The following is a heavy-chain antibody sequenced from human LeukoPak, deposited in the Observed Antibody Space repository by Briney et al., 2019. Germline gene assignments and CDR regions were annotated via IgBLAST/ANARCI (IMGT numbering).Heavy chain of an antibody. J-gene: IGHJ6*03. CDR2: IYYSGST. CDR3: ARVHRSTGYMDV. Sequence: KPSETLSLTCTVSGGSISSGGYYWSWIRQHPGKGLEWIGYIYYSGSTYYSPSLKSRVTISVDTSKNQFSLKLSSVTAADTAVYYCARVHRSTGYMDVWGKGTTVTVSS. CDR1: GGSISSGGYY. D-gene: IGHD2-2*01. V-gene: IGHV4-31*03.